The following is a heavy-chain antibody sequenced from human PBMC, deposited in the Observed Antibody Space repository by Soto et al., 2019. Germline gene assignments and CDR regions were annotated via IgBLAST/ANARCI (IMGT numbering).Heavy chain of an antibody. CDR2: IWYDGSNK. V-gene: IGHV3-33*01. D-gene: IGHD3-22*01. CDR3: ARDWHDSSGYNRYYFDY. J-gene: IGHJ4*02. Sequence: QVQLVESGGGVVQPGRSLRLSCVASGLTFSSYGMHWVRQAPGKGLEWVAVIWYDGSNKYYADSVKGRFIISRDNSKNTLYLQMNSLRAEDTAVYYCARDWHDSSGYNRYYFDYWGQGTLVTVSS. CDR1: GLTFSSYG.